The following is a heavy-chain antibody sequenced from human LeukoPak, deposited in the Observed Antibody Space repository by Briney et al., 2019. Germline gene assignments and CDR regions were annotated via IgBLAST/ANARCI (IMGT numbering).Heavy chain of an antibody. V-gene: IGHV5-51*01. D-gene: IGHD2-2*01. Sequence: GESLKISCKGSGYSFTSYWIGGVRQMPGKGLEWMGIIYPGDSDTRYSPSLQGQVTISADKSISTAYLQWSSLKASDTAMYYCALASTLQLRENWFDPWGQGTLVTVSS. CDR2: IYPGDSDT. CDR3: ALASTLQLRENWFDP. CDR1: GYSFTSYW. J-gene: IGHJ5*02.